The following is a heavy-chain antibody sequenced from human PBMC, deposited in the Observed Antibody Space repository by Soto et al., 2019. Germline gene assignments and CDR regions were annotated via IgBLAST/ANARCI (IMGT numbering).Heavy chain of an antibody. CDR3: AGLRESYQSLEP. CDR1: SGSVCLSV. D-gene: IGHD2-2*01. J-gene: IGHJ5*02. Sequence: LSLTCTLSSGSVCLSVVGGFWKTQGKGLEGEGYIDYGGSTSYNPSLKSRVTISLETSKSQFSLRLSSVTAADTAVYHCAGLRESYQSLEPWVHGTLDT. CDR2: IDYGGST. V-gene: IGHV4-59*08.